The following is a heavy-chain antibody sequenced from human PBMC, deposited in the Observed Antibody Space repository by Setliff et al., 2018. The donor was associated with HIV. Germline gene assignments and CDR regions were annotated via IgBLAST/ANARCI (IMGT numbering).Heavy chain of an antibody. V-gene: IGHV1-46*01. CDR3: ARGYSGSYYEDAFDI. CDR1: GYTFTSYY. D-gene: IGHD1-26*01. Sequence: ASVKVSCKASGYTFTSYYIHWVRQAPGQELGWMGIINPSGGSTSYAQRFQGRVTMTRDTSTSTVYMELGSLRSEDTAVYYCARGYSGSYYEDAFDIWGQGTMVTVSS. CDR2: INPSGGST. J-gene: IGHJ3*02.